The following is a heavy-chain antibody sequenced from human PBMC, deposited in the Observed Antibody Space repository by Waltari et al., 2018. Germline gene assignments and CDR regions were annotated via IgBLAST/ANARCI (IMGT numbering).Heavy chain of an antibody. CDR3: ARGCPSYCSGGSCYPDY. J-gene: IGHJ4*02. CDR2: ISAYNGNT. D-gene: IGHD2-15*01. CDR1: GYTFTSYG. Sequence: QVQLVQSGAEVKKPGASVKVSCKASGYTFTSYGISWVRQAPGQGLEWRGWISAYNGNTNYAQKVQCRVTSTTDTSTSTAYMELRSLRSDDTAVYYCARGCPSYCSGGSCYPDYWGQGTLVTVSS. V-gene: IGHV1-18*01.